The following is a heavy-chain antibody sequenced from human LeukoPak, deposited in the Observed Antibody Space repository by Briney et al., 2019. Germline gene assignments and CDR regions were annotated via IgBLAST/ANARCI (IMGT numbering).Heavy chain of an antibody. CDR3: ARARCSGGSCGYYYYYMDV. Sequence: PGGSLRLSCAASGFTFDDYGMSWVRQAPGKGLEWVSGINWNGGSTGCADSVKGRFTISRDNAKNSLYLQMNSLRAEDTALYYCARARCSGGSCGYYYYYMDVWGKGTTVTVSS. CDR1: GFTFDDYG. V-gene: IGHV3-20*04. J-gene: IGHJ6*03. CDR2: INWNGGST. D-gene: IGHD2-15*01.